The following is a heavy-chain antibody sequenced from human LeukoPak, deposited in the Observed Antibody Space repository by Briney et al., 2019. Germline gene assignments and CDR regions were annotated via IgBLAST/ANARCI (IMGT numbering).Heavy chain of an antibody. J-gene: IGHJ1*01. CDR1: GFTFGSDG. V-gene: IGHV3-23*01. D-gene: IGHD3-22*01. Sequence: GGSLRLSCAASGFTFGSDGMSWVRQAPGKGLEWVSFITPNADRTSYADAVGGRFNISRDNPRNTLYMQMNRLRDEDTALYYCAIMHGYSDGSGYWVQWGQGTLVTVSS. CDR3: AIMHGYSDGSGYWVQ. CDR2: ITPNADRT.